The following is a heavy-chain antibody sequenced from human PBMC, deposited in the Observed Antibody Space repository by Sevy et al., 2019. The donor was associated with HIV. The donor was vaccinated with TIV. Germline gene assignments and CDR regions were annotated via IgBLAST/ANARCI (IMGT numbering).Heavy chain of an antibody. CDR3: TVSRVVVPAAISSGHYYYYYGMDV. V-gene: IGHV3-73*01. Sequence: GGSLRLSCAASGFTFSGSAMHWVRQASGKGLEWVGRIRSKANSYATAYAASVKGRFTISRDDSKNTAYLQMNSLKTEDTAVYYCTVSRVVVPAAISSGHYYYYYGMDVWGQGTTVTVSS. D-gene: IGHD2-2*02. J-gene: IGHJ6*02. CDR2: IRSKANSYAT. CDR1: GFTFSGSA.